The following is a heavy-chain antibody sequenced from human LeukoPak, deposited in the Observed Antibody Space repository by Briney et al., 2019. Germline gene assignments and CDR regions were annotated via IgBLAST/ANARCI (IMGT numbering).Heavy chain of an antibody. J-gene: IGHJ4*02. CDR2: IKSNTDGGTT. D-gene: IGHD3-22*01. CDR1: EFTFSIAW. CDR3: TTIWSAYDSSGFDY. Sequence: GGSLRLSCAASEFTFSIAWMSWVRQAPGKGLEWVGRIKSNTDGGTTDYAAPVKGRFTISRDDSKNTLYLQINSLKTEDTAVFYCTTIWSAYDSSGFDYWGQGTLVTVSS. V-gene: IGHV3-15*01.